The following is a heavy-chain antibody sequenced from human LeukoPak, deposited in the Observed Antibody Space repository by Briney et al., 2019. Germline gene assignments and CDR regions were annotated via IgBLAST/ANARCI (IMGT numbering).Heavy chain of an antibody. Sequence: GGSLRLSCAASGFTVSSNYMSWVRQAPGKGLEWVSVIYSGGSTYYADSVKGRFTISRDNSKNTLCLQMNSLRAEDTAVYYCASGMGPYYYYGMDVWGQGTTVTVSS. D-gene: IGHD1-14*01. V-gene: IGHV3-53*01. CDR2: IYSGGST. CDR1: GFTVSSNY. J-gene: IGHJ6*02. CDR3: ASGMGPYYYYGMDV.